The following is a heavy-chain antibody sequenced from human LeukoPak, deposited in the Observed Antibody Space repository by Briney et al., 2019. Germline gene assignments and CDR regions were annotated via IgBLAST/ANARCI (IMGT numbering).Heavy chain of an antibody. CDR3: ARRGYFDWLLPHFDY. D-gene: IGHD3-9*01. V-gene: IGHV4-30-2*01. J-gene: IGHJ4*02. CDR2: IYHSGST. CDR1: GGSISSGGYS. Sequence: PSETLSLTCAVSGGSISSGGYSWSWIRQPPGKGLEWIGYIYHSGSTYYNPSLKSRVTISVDRSKNQFSLKLSSVTAADTAVYYCARRGYFDWLLPHFDYWGQGTLVTVSS.